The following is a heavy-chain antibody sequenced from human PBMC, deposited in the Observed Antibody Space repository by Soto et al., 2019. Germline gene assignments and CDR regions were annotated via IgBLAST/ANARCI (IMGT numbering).Heavy chain of an antibody. CDR1: GGSVSSRSHF. CDR3: ARYDAESGSNKLDP. J-gene: IGHJ5*02. Sequence: QVQLQESGPGVVKPSDTLSVTCTVSGGSVSSRSHFWSWIRQPPGGGLQWIGYIYYTGNTNYSPSRKSRATLSVDTSRNQFSLRLTSVTAADTAIYYCARYDAESGSNKLDPWGQGTLVTVSS. CDR2: IYYTGNT. D-gene: IGHD5-12*01. V-gene: IGHV4-61*01.